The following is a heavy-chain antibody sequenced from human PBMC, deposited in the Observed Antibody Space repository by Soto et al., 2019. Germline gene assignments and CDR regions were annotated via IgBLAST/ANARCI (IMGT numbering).Heavy chain of an antibody. CDR1: VFTFSSYA. V-gene: IGHV3-23*01. Sequence: PGGSLRLSCSASVFTFSSYAMSWVRQAPGKGLEWVSAISGSGGSTYYADSVKGRFTISRDNSKNTLYLQMNSLRAEDTAVYYCAKGERGYSSGWALGDWFEPWGQGTLVTGSS. J-gene: IGHJ5*02. CDR2: ISGSGGST. D-gene: IGHD6-19*01. CDR3: AKGERGYSSGWALGDWFEP.